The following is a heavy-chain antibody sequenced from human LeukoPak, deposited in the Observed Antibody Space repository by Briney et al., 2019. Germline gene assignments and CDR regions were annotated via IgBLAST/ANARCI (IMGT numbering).Heavy chain of an antibody. V-gene: IGHV4-31*03. CDR2: IYYSGST. J-gene: IGHJ4*02. Sequence: SETLSLTCTVSGGSISSGGYYWSWIRQHPGKGLEWIGYIYYSGSTYYNPSLKSRVTISVDTSKNQFSLKLSSVTAADTAVYYCARLLTISSGWLNPQPRYFDYWGQGTLVTVSS. CDR3: ARLLTISSGWLNPQPRYFDY. CDR1: GGSISSGGYY. D-gene: IGHD6-19*01.